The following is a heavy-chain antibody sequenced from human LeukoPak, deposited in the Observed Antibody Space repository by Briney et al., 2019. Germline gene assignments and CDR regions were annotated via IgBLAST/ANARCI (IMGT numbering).Heavy chain of an antibody. Sequence: PSETLSLTCTVSGGSISSSSYYWGWIRQPAGKGLEWIGSIYYSGSTYYNPSLKSRVTISVDTSKNQFSLKLSSVTAADTAVYYCARVSLVVAIGHWGQGTLVTVSS. D-gene: IGHD2-2*01. J-gene: IGHJ4*02. CDR3: ARVSLVVAIGH. V-gene: IGHV4-39*07. CDR2: IYYSGST. CDR1: GGSISSSSYY.